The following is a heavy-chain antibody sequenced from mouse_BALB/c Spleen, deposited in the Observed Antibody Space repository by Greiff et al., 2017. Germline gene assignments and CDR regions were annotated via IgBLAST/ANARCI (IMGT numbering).Heavy chain of an antibody. V-gene: IGHV3-2*02. CDR2: ISYSGST. Sequence: VQLKQSGPGLVKPSQSLSLTCTVTGYSITSDYAWYWIRQFPGNKLEWMGYISYSGSTSYNPSLKSRISITRDTSKNQFFLQLNSVTTEDTATYYCARSRDYDGRFAYWGQGTLVTVSA. CDR3: ARSRDYDGRFAY. CDR1: GYSITSDYA. J-gene: IGHJ3*01. D-gene: IGHD2-4*01.